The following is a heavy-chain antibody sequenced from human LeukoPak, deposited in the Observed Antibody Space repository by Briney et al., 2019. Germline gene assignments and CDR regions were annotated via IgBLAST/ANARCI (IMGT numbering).Heavy chain of an antibody. V-gene: IGHV3-23*01. CDR3: AKGSVVVITSKRFDH. D-gene: IGHD3-22*01. CDR2: ISGSGGST. Sequence: PGGSLRLFCAASGFTFSSYAMSWVRQAPGKGLEWVSAISGSGGSTYYADSVKGRFTISRDSSKNTLYLQMNSLRAEDTAVYYCAKGSVVVITSKRFDHWGQGTLVTVSS. J-gene: IGHJ4*02. CDR1: GFTFSSYA.